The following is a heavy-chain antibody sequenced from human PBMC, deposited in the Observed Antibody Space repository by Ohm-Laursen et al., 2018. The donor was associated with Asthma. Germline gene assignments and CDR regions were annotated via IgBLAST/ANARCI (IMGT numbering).Heavy chain of an antibody. CDR3: AKSRYSSSSRAFDY. D-gene: IGHD6-6*01. CDR1: GFTFDDYA. CDR2: ISWNSGSI. Sequence: SLRLPCSASGFTFDDYAMHWVRQAPGKGLEWVSGISWNSGSIGYADSVKGRFTISRDNAKNSLYLQMNSLRAEDTALYYCAKSRYSSSSRAFDYWGQGTLVTVSS. V-gene: IGHV3-9*01. J-gene: IGHJ4*02.